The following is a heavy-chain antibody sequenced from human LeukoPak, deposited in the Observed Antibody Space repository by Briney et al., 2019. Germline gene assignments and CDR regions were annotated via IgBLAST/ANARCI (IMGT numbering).Heavy chain of an antibody. Sequence: GGSLRLSCAASGFTFSSYSMNWVRQAPGKGLEWVSTISGSGGSTYYADSVKGRFTISRDNSKNTLYLQMNSLRAEDTAVYYCAKDGRGSTSPNWFDPWGQGTLVTVSS. CDR2: ISGSGGST. V-gene: IGHV3-23*01. CDR1: GFTFSSYS. D-gene: IGHD2-2*01. J-gene: IGHJ5*02. CDR3: AKDGRGSTSPNWFDP.